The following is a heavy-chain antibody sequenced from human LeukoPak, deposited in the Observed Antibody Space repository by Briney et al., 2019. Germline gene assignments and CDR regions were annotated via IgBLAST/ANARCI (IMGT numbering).Heavy chain of an antibody. D-gene: IGHD1-7*01. Sequence: GGSLRLSCAASGFTFSSYAMHWVRQAPGKGLEWVAVISYDGSNKYYADSVKGRFTISRDNSKNTLYLQMNSLRAEDTAVYYCARDRTTEGKILYYFDYWGQGTLVTVSS. CDR1: GFTFSSYA. J-gene: IGHJ4*02. V-gene: IGHV3-30*04. CDR3: ARDRTTEGKILYYFDY. CDR2: ISYDGSNK.